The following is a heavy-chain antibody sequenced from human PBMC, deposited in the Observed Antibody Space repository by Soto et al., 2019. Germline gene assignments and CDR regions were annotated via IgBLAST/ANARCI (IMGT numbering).Heavy chain of an antibody. J-gene: IGHJ4*02. V-gene: IGHV3-11*01. Sequence: GGSLRLSCAASGFTFSDYYMAWIRQAPGKGLEWVSHISSSGNRIYHADSVRGRFTISRDNAKNSLYLQMNSLRAEDTAIYYCARDLPGISTGGTNYCGQGPLVTVSS. CDR2: ISSSGNRI. CDR3: ARDLPGISTGGTNY. D-gene: IGHD6-13*01. CDR1: GFTFSDYY.